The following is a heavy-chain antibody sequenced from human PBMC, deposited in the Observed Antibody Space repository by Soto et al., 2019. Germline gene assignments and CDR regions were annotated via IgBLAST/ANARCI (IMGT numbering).Heavy chain of an antibody. Sequence: GGSLRLSCAASGFTFSSYAMSWVRQAPGKGLEWVSAISGSGGSTYYADSVKGRFTISRDNSKNTLYLQMNSLRSEDTAVYYCAKDPIVVVPPRLCDYWGQGTLVTVSS. J-gene: IGHJ4*02. CDR2: ISGSGGST. V-gene: IGHV3-23*01. CDR1: GFTFSSYA. CDR3: AKDPIVVVPPRLCDY. D-gene: IGHD3-22*01.